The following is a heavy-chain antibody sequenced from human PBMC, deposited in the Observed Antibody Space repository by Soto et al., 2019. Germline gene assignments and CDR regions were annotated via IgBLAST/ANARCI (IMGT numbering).Heavy chain of an antibody. CDR1: GFTFSNYR. Sequence: PGGSLRLSCATSGFTFSNYRMNWVREAPGKXLEWVASISGSGKDTFYRDSVKGRFTISRDNAESSLVLQMNSLTVDDTAVYHCARVHLFRTSSYYCGMDVWGPGTTVTVSS. V-gene: IGHV3-21*06. CDR3: ARVHLFRTSSYYCGMDV. J-gene: IGHJ6*02. CDR2: ISGSGKDT. D-gene: IGHD1-1*01.